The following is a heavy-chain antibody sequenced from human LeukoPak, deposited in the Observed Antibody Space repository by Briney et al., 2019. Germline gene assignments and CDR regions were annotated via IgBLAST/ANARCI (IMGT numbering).Heavy chain of an antibody. CDR2: IYHSGST. J-gene: IGHJ4*02. CDR1: GGSISSYY. CDR3: ARAPEYGLHYFDY. D-gene: IGHD1-14*01. Sequence: SETLSLTCTVSGGSISSYYWSWIRQPPGKGLEWIGYIYHSGSTNYNPSLKSRVTISVDTSKNQFSLKLSSVTAADTAVYYCARAPEYGLHYFDYWGQGTLVTVSS. V-gene: IGHV4-59*01.